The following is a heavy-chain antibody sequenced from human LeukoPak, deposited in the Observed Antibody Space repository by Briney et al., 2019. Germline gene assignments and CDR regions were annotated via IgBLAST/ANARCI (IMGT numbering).Heavy chain of an antibody. V-gene: IGHV1-2*02. D-gene: IGHD5-12*01. J-gene: IGHJ4*02. CDR1: GYTFTGYY. CDR2: INPNSGGT. CDR3: AALYSGYDQFDY. Sequence: ASVKVSCKASGYTFTGYYMHWVRQAPGQGLEWMGWINPNSGGTNYAQKFQGRVTMTRDTSISTAYMELSSLRSEDTAVYYYAALYSGYDQFDYWGQGTLVTVSS.